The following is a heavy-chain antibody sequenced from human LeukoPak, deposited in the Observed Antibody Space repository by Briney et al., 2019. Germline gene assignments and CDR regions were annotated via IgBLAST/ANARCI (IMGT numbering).Heavy chain of an antibody. V-gene: IGHV1-2*02. D-gene: IGHD6-19*01. J-gene: IGHJ4*02. Sequence: ASVKVSYKASGYTFSDYYMHWGRQAPGQGLEWMGWINLNSGGTKYAQEFQGRVTMTRDTSISTAYMELSSLRSDDTAVYYCARGRTVAAAGAPFDYWGQGTLVTVSS. CDR2: INLNSGGT. CDR3: ARGRTVAAAGAPFDY. CDR1: GYTFSDYY.